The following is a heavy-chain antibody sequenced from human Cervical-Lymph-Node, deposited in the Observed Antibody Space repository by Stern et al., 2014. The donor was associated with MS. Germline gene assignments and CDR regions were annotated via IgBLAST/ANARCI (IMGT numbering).Heavy chain of an antibody. D-gene: IGHD1-26*01. CDR2: INSDGTGT. CDR1: GFTFSNYW. V-gene: IGHV3-74*02. J-gene: IGHJ4*02. Sequence: EVQLVESEGGLVQPGGSLRLSCAASGFTFSNYWIHWVRQAPGKGLVWVSRINSDGTGTSYANSVKGRFTISRDNSKNTLSLQMDSLRVEDTAVYYCARGGLVGASPFDFWGQGTLVTVSP. CDR3: ARGGLVGASPFDF.